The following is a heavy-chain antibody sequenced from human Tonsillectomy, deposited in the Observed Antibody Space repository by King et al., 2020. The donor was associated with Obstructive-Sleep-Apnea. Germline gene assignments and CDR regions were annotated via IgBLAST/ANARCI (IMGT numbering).Heavy chain of an antibody. V-gene: IGHV3-30*03. CDR3: AREGAKEGGKVKSPGVYAFDI. CDR2: ISYGGNTN. D-gene: IGHD1-26*01. J-gene: IGHJ3*02. Sequence: VQLVESGGGVVQPGRSLRLSCAASGFTFKSYGMHWVRQAPGKGLEWVAVISYGGNTNYYEDSVKGRFTISRDNSKNTLYLQMDSLRVEDTSMYYCAREGAKEGGKVKSPGVYAFDIWGQGPMVTVSS. CDR1: GFTFKSYG.